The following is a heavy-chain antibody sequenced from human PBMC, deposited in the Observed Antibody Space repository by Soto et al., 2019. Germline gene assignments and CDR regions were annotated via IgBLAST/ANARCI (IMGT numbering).Heavy chain of an antibody. CDR2: ISAYNGNT. D-gene: IGHD3-9*01. J-gene: IGHJ3*02. CDR1: GYTFTSYG. CDR3: ARDTFAHFDWLLFPQGPNDAFDI. Sequence: ASVKVSCKASGYTFTSYGISWVRQAPGQGLEWMGWISAYNGNTNYAQKLQGRVTMTTDTSTSTAYMELRSLRSDDTAVYYCARDTFAHFDWLLFPQGPNDAFDIWGQGTMVTVS. V-gene: IGHV1-18*01.